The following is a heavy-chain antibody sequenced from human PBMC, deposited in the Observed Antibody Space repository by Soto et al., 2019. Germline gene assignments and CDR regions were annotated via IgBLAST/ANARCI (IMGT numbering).Heavy chain of an antibody. V-gene: IGHV3-11*01. J-gene: IGHJ4*02. CDR2: ISSSGSTI. CDR1: GFTFSDYY. Sequence: PVGFLRLSCAASGFTFSDYYMSWIRQAPGKGLEWVSYISSSGSTIYYADSVKGRFTISRDNAKNSLYLQMNSLRAEDTAVYYCARHKGIAALVDYWGQGTLVTVSS. D-gene: IGHD6-13*01. CDR3: ARHKGIAALVDY.